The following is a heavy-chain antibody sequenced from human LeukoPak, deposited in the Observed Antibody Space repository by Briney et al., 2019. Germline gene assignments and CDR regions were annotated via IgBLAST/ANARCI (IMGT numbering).Heavy chain of an antibody. Sequence: GGSLRLSCAASGFTFTSYWMSWVRQAPGKGLEWVANIKQDGSNKYYLDSVKGRFTISRNNDKSSLHLLMTLTTDETAAYYYLTRETGCVGNCGQGTLVTVSS. D-gene: IGHD2-8*01. CDR1: GFTFTSYW. J-gene: IGHJ4*02. V-gene: IGHV3-7*01. CDR3: TRETGCVGN. CDR2: IKQDGSNK.